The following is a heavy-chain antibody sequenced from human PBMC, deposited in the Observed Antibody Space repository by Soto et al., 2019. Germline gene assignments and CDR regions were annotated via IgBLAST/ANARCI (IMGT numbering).Heavy chain of an antibody. V-gene: IGHV1-18*01. CDR2: ISPYSGTT. Sequence: QVQLVQSGDEVRKPGSSVKVSCKASGYIFVNYGIACVRQAPGQRLEWMGWISPYSGTTHYASKVQGRLTMTTDTSTSTADMELVSLTSDETAVYYCAMVDNYVTPTPQDVWGQGTTGTVSS. J-gene: IGHJ6*02. D-gene: IGHD3-16*01. CDR1: GYIFVNYG. CDR3: AMVDNYVTPTPQDV.